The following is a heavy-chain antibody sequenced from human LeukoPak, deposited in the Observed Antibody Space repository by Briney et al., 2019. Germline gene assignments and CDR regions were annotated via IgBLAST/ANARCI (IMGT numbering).Heavy chain of an antibody. CDR3: ARDVGSGWFNY. CDR2: ISTSGST. V-gene: IGHV4-4*07. D-gene: IGHD6-19*01. J-gene: IGHJ4*02. Sequence: SETLSLTCAVSGASTSTYYCSWIRQPAGKGLEWIERISTSGSTNYNPSLKSRVTMSVDTSKNQFSLKLSSVTAADTAVYYCARDVGSGWFNYWGQGTLVAVSS. CDR1: GASTSTYY.